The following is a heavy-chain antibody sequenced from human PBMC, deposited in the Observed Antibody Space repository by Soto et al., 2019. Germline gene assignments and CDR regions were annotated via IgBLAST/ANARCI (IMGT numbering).Heavy chain of an antibody. Sequence: QVQLVESGGGVVQPGGSLRLSCAASGFTFSRDGMHWVRQAPGKGLEWLAVIWFDGSNENYADSVKGRFTISRDNSKNPLYLQMNSLRAEDTAVYYCARDQGWVFDYWGQGTLVTVSS. D-gene: IGHD6-19*01. V-gene: IGHV3-33*01. CDR1: GFTFSRDG. J-gene: IGHJ4*02. CDR3: ARDQGWVFDY. CDR2: IWFDGSNE.